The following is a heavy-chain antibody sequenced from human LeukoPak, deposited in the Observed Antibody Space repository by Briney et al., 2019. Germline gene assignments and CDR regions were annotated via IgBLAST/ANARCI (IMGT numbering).Heavy chain of an antibody. CDR1: GFTFSSYE. D-gene: IGHD3-22*01. J-gene: IGHJ4*02. V-gene: IGHV3-48*03. CDR3: VRSGGYYFGYFDQ. CDR2: ISSSGSTI. Sequence: PGGSLRLSCAASGFTFSSYEMNWVRQAPGKGLEWVSYISSSGSTIYYADSVKGRFTISRDNSENTLSLEMNSLRSEDTAVYYCVRSGGYYFGYFDQWGQGTLVTVSS.